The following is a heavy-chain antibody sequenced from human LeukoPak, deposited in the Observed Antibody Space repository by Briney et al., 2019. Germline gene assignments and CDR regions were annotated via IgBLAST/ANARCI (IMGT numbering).Heavy chain of an antibody. CDR2: ISSSSSTI. D-gene: IGHD6-19*01. V-gene: IGHV3-48*01. CDR3: ARGNRWLVFYYYGMDV. J-gene: IGHJ6*02. Sequence: PGGSLGLSCAASGFTFSSYSMNWVRQAPGKGLEWVSYISSSSSTIYYADSVKGRFTISRGNAKNSLYLQMNSLRAEDTAVYYCARGNRWLVFYYYGMDVWGQGTTVTVSS. CDR1: GFTFSSYS.